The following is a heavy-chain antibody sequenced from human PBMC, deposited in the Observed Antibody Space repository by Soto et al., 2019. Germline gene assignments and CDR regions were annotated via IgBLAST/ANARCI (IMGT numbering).Heavy chain of an antibody. CDR2: IWYDGSNK. J-gene: IGHJ6*02. D-gene: IGHD6-13*01. CDR3: ARGPAYSSSWYYYYYGMDV. V-gene: IGHV3-33*01. Sequence: GGSLRLSCAASGFTFSSYGMHWVRQAPGKGLEWVAVIWYDGSNKYYADSAKGRFTISRDNAKNSLYLQMNSLRAEDTAVYYCARGPAYSSSWYYYYYGMDVWGQGTTVTVSS. CDR1: GFTFSSYG.